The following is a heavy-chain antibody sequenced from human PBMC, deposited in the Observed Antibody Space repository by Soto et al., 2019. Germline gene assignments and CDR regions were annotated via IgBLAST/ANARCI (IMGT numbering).Heavy chain of an antibody. CDR2: TSSSGGST. V-gene: IGHV3-23*01. Sequence: PGESLKISCAASGFIFSSYAMSWVRQAPGKGLEWVSGTSSSGGSTYYADSVKGRFTISRDNSKDTLYVQMDSLRAEDTAVYYCAKDIDYDFWSGFPFDHWGQGVLVTVSS. D-gene: IGHD3-3*01. J-gene: IGHJ4*02. CDR3: AKDIDYDFWSGFPFDH. CDR1: GFIFSSYA.